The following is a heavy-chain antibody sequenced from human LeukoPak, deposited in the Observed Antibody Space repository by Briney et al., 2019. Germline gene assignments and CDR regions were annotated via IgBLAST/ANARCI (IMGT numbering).Heavy chain of an antibody. J-gene: IGHJ6*03. D-gene: IGHD3-10*01. V-gene: IGHV4-34*01. CDR2: INHSGST. CDR3: ARGRRAYYYGSGSYYANYYMGV. CDR1: GGSFSGYY. Sequence: PSETLSLTCAVYGGSFSGYYWNWIRQPPGKGLEWIGEINHSGSTNYNPYLKSRVTISVDTSKNQFSLKLSSVTAADTAVYYCARGRRAYYYGSGSYYANYYMGVWGKGTTVTVSS.